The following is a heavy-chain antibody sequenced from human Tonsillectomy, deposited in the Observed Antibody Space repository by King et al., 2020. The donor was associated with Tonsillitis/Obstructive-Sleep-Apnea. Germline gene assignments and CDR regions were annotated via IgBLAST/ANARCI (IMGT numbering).Heavy chain of an antibody. CDR2: INTSGGST. J-gene: IGHJ4*02. CDR1: GYTFTSYY. V-gene: IGHV1-46*01. Sequence: VQLVQSGAEVKKPGASVKVSCKASGYTFTSYYMHWVRQAPGQGLEWMGIINTSGGSTSYAQKFQGRVTITRDTSTSTVYMGLSSLRSEDTAVDYFARAGTAIDYWGQGTLVTVSS. D-gene: IGHD5-18*01. CDR3: ARAGTAIDY.